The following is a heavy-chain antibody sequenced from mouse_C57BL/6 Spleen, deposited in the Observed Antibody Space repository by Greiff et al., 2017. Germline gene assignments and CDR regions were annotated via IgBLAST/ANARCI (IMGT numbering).Heavy chain of an antibody. CDR3: ARCANWTPVDD. V-gene: IGHV1-50*01. J-gene: IGHJ2*01. Sequence: QVQLQQPGAELVKPGASVKLSCKASGYTFTSYWMQWVKQRPGQGLEWIGEIDPSDSYTNSNQKFKGKATLTVDTSSSTAYMQLSSLTSEDSAVYYCARCANWTPVDDWGQGTTLTVSS. CDR2: IDPSDSYT. CDR1: GYTFTSYW.